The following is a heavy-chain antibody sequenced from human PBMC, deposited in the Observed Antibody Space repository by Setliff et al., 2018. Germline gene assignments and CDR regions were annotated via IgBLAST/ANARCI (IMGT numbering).Heavy chain of an antibody. CDR2: IYYSGST. J-gene: IGHJ5*02. CDR3: ARDRRGGYGAINWFDP. Sequence: SETLSLTCSVSGDSIGRGGYYWSWIRQQPGKGLEWIASIYYSGSTYYNPSLKSRLRVSMDSSKNQFYLDLSSVTAADTAVYYCARDRRGGYGAINWFDPWGQGTLVTVLL. D-gene: IGHD3-16*01. V-gene: IGHV4-31*03. CDR1: GDSIGRGGYY.